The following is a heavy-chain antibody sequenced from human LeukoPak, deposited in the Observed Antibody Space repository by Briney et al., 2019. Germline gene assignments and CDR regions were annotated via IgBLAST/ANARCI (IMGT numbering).Heavy chain of an antibody. CDR3: ARDTYYYNSSAFYHYYYGMDV. CDR2: IESDGSRT. CDR1: GFTFSNCW. Sequence: GGSLRLSCAASGFTFSNCWMHWVRQAPGKGLEWVSRIESDGSRTRYADSVKGRFTIPRDNAKNTLYLQMDSLSAEDTAVYYCARDTYYYNSSAFYHYYYGMDVWGQGTTVTVSS. D-gene: IGHD3-22*01. J-gene: IGHJ6*02. V-gene: IGHV3-74*01.